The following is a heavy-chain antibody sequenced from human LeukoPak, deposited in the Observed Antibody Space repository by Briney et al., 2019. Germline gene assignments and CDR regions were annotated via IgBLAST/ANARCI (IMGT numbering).Heavy chain of an antibody. J-gene: IGHJ4*02. D-gene: IGHD2-21*01. CDR3: AREGGEGGY. V-gene: IGHV4-59*12. CDR1: GGSISSYY. CDR2: IYYSGST. Sequence: PSETLSLTCTVSGGSISSYYWSWIRQPPGKGLEWIGYIYYSGSTYYNPSLKSRVTISVDTSKNQFSLKLSSVTAADTAVYYCAREGGEGGYWGQGTLVTVSS.